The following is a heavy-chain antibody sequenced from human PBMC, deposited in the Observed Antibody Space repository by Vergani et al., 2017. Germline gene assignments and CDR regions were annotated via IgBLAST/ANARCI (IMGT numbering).Heavy chain of an antibody. J-gene: IGHJ4*02. Sequence: QVQLQESGPGLVKPPGTLSLTCAVSGGSISGTNWWSWVRQSPGKGLEWIGEIYHSGSTNYNPSLKSLVTISVDKSKNQFSLKLSSVTAADTAVYYCARGSRAEGGSGPDKWGQGTLVTVSS. CDR3: ARGSRAEGGSGPDK. V-gene: IGHV4-4*03. D-gene: IGHD6-13*01. CDR2: IYHSGST. CDR1: GGSISGTNW.